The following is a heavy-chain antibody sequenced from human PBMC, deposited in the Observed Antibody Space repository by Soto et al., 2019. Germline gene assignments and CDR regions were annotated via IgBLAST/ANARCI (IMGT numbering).Heavy chain of an antibody. CDR2: INHSGST. V-gene: IGHV4-34*01. D-gene: IGHD6-13*01. Sequence: SETLSLTCAVYGGSFSGYYWGWIRQPPGKGLEWIGEINHSGSTNYNPSLKSRVTISVDTSKNQFSLKLSSVTAADTAVYYCARGRQQLVQFFDYWGQGTPVTVSS. CDR3: ARGRQQLVQFFDY. CDR1: GGSFSGYY. J-gene: IGHJ4*02.